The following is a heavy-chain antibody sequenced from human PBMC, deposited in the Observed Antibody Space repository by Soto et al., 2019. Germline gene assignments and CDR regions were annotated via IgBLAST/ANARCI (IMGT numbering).Heavy chain of an antibody. CDR1: GGSISGINW. J-gene: IGHJ6*02. Sequence: QVQLQESGPGLVKPSGTLSLTCAVSGGSISGINWWSWVRQPPGKGLEWIGEVYHSGTTNYNPSPKXRXTXAVAQSKHQFSLKLSSATAADTAVYYCARFGGGMDVWGQGTTVTVSS. CDR2: VYHSGTT. D-gene: IGHD3-10*01. CDR3: ARFGGGMDV. V-gene: IGHV4-4*02.